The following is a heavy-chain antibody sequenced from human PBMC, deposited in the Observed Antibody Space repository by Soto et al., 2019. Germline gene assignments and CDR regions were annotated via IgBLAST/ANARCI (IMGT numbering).Heavy chain of an antibody. CDR3: ARELLSVPYYDFWSGPAGNYYYYGMDV. CDR1: GFTFSSYA. Sequence: GGSLRLSCAASGFTFSSYAMSWVRQAPGKGLEWVSAISGSGGSTYYADSVKGRFTISRDNSKNTLYLQMNSLRAEDTAVYYCARELLSVPYYDFWSGPAGNYYYYGMDVWGQGTTVTVSS. J-gene: IGHJ6*02. V-gene: IGHV3-23*01. D-gene: IGHD3-3*01. CDR2: ISGSGGST.